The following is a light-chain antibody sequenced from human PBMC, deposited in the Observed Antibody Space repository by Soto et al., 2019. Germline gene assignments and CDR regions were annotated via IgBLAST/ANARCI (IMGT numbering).Light chain of an antibody. CDR2: DAS. V-gene: IGKV1-5*01. J-gene: IGKJ4*01. Sequence: DIQMTQSPSTLSASVGDRVTITCRASRGISSWLAWYQQKPGKAPKLLIYDASSLESGVPSRFSGSGSGTEFTLTISSLQPDDFATYYCQQYNSYSPGFGGGTKVEIK. CDR3: QQYNSYSPG. CDR1: RGISSW.